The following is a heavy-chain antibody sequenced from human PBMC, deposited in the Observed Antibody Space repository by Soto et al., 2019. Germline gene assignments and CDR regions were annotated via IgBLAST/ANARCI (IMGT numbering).Heavy chain of an antibody. V-gene: IGHV3-30*18. D-gene: IGHD1-26*01. CDR3: AKVSGFPGYFDV. CDR1: GFTFSSSG. CDR2: VSYDGSEK. Sequence: QVQLVESGGGVVQPGRSLRLSCAASGFTFSSSGMHWVRQAPGKGLEWVALVSYDGSEKFYADSVRGRFTISRDNSKSTLSLPMNSLRTEDTAVYYCAKVSGFPGYFDVWGRGTLVSVSA. J-gene: IGHJ2*01.